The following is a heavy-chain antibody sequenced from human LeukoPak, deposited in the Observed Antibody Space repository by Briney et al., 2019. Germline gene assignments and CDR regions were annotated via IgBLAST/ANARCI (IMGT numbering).Heavy chain of an antibody. J-gene: IGHJ6*02. Sequence: PGGSLRLSCAASGFTFSSYAMHWVRQAPGKGLEWVAVISYDGSNKYYADSVKGRFTISRDNSKNTLYLQMNSLRAADTAVYYCARDLDIVVVPAAMYYYYGMDVWGQGTTVTVSS. V-gene: IGHV3-30-3*01. CDR2: ISYDGSNK. CDR1: GFTFSSYA. D-gene: IGHD2-2*03. CDR3: ARDLDIVVVPAAMYYYYGMDV.